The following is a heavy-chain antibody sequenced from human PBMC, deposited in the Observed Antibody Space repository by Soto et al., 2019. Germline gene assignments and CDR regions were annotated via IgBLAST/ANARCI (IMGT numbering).Heavy chain of an antibody. Sequence: ASVKVSCKASGYIFTSHDINWVRHVPGQGFEWMGWMSPFSGNTGSAQKFQGRVTLTRDTSTSTVYMDLTSLRSEDTAVYYCARGGGSRGWYYFDLGGREALFTVS. CDR1: GYIFTSHD. V-gene: IGHV1-8*01. CDR2: MSPFSGNT. D-gene: IGHD3-9*01. CDR3: ARGGGSRGWYYFDL. J-gene: IGHJ4*02.